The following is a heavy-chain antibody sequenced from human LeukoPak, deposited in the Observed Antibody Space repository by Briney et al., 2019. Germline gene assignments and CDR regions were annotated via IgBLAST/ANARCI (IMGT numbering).Heavy chain of an antibody. Sequence: ASVKVSCKASGYTFTGYYMHWVRQAPGQGLEWMGWINPNSGGTNYARKFQGRVTMTRDTSISTAYMELSRLRSDDTAVYYCARDAKQWLVDDAFDTWGQGTMVTVSS. J-gene: IGHJ3*02. CDR2: INPNSGGT. CDR1: GYTFTGYY. CDR3: ARDAKQWLVDDAFDT. D-gene: IGHD6-19*01. V-gene: IGHV1-2*02.